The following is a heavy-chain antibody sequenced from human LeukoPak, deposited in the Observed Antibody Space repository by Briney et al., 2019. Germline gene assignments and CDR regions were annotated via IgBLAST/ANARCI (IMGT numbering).Heavy chain of an antibody. V-gene: IGHV3-23*01. CDR1: GFTFSSYA. Sequence: GGSLRLSCAASGFTFSSYAMSWVRQAPGKGLGWVSAISGSGGSTYYADSVKGRFTISRDNSKNTLYLQMNSLRAEDTAVYYCAKDLGDGYNLNFDYWGQGTLVTVSS. D-gene: IGHD5-24*01. CDR2: ISGSGGST. J-gene: IGHJ4*02. CDR3: AKDLGDGYNLNFDY.